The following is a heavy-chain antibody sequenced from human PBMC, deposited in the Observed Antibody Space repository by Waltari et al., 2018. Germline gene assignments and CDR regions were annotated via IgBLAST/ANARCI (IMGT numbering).Heavy chain of an antibody. CDR2: IYYSGST. CDR3: ARRSSQSPMGGREAIFGVVPYFDY. CDR1: GGSISSGDYY. J-gene: IGHJ4*02. D-gene: IGHD3-3*01. V-gene: IGHV4-30-4*08. Sequence: QVQLQESGPGLVKPSQTLSLTCTVSGGSISSGDYYWSWIRQPPGKGLEWIGYIYYSGSTYYNPSLKSRVTISVDTSKNQFSLKLSSVTAADTAVYYCARRSSQSPMGGREAIFGVVPYFDYWGQGTLVTVSS.